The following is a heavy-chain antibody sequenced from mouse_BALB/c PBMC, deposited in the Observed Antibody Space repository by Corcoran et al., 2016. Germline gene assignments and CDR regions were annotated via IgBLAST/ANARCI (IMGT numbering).Heavy chain of an antibody. Sequence: QVTLKESGPGILQPSQTLSLTCSFSGFSLSTSGMGVSWIRQPSGKGLEWLAHIYWDDDKRDNPSLKSRLTISKDTSSNQVFLKITSVDTADTATYYCARRAIDYGYGFAYWGQGTLVTVSA. CDR2: IYWDDDK. D-gene: IGHD2-2*01. J-gene: IGHJ3*01. CDR3: ARRAIDYGYGFAY. V-gene: IGHV8-12*01. CDR1: GFSLSTSGMG.